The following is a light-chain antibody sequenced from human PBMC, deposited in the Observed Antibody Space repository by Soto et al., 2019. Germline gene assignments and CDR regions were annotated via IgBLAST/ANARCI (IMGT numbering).Light chain of an antibody. Sequence: QSVLTQPASVSGSPGQSITISCTGTGGDVGSYNLVSWYQQHPGKAPKLMIYEGSKRPSGVSNRFSGSKSGNTASLTISGLQAEDEADYYCSSYAGGSTRVFGGGTKVTVL. J-gene: IGLJ3*02. CDR2: EGS. V-gene: IGLV2-23*01. CDR3: SSYAGGSTRV. CDR1: GGDVGSYNL.